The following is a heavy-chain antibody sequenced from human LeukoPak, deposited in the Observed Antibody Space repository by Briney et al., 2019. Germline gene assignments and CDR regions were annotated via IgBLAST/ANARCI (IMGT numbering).Heavy chain of an antibody. Sequence: SVKVSCKASGGTISSYAISWVRQAPGQGLEWMGGIIPIFGTANYAQKFQGRVTITTDESTSTAYMELSSLRSEDTAVYYCARFSPSGTGIDYWGQGTLVTVSS. V-gene: IGHV1-69*05. CDR2: IIPIFGTA. J-gene: IGHJ4*02. CDR3: ARFSPSGTGIDY. D-gene: IGHD3-10*01. CDR1: GGTISSYA.